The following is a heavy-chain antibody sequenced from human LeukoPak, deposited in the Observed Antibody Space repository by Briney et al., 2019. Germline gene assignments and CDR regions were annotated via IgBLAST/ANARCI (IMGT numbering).Heavy chain of an antibody. Sequence: ASVKVSCTASGYTFTDYTMHWLRQAPGQRLDWMGWINGGSGNTKYSPEFQGRVTITRDTSASTAYMELSSLRSEDTAVYYCANPRYDRSGYYYVDWGQGTLVTVSS. J-gene: IGHJ4*02. CDR3: ANPRYDRSGYYYVD. CDR2: INGGSGNT. CDR1: GYTFTDYT. V-gene: IGHV1-3*01. D-gene: IGHD3-22*01.